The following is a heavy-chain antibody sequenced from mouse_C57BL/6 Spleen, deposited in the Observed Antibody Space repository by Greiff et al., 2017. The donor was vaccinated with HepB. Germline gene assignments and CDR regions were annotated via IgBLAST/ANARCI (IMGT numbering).Heavy chain of an antibody. CDR2: IDPSDSYT. J-gene: IGHJ2*01. CDR1: GYTFTSYW. D-gene: IGHD1-1*01. Sequence: QVHVKQPGAELVKPGASVKLSCKASGYTFTSYWMQWVKQRPGQGLEWIGEIDPSDSYTNYNQKFKGKATLTVDTSSSTAYMQLSSLTSEDSAVYYCARRVTTVVAPYYFDYWGQGTTLTVSS. V-gene: IGHV1-50*01. CDR3: ARRVTTVVAPYYFDY.